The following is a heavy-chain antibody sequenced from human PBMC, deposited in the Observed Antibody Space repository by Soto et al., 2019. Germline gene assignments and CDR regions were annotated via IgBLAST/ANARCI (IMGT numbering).Heavy chain of an antibody. CDR1: GFTFSNAW. V-gene: IGHV3-15*01. CDR2: IKRKTDAGTT. CDR3: TTLSSGSPLY. J-gene: IGHJ4*02. D-gene: IGHD3-22*01. Sequence: EVQLVVSGGGLVKPGGSLRLSCAASGFTFSNAWKSWVRQAPGKGLEWVGLIKRKTDAGTTDYAAPVKGRFTISRDDSKNTLFLQMNSLKAEDTAVYHCTTLSSGSPLYWGQGTLVTVSS.